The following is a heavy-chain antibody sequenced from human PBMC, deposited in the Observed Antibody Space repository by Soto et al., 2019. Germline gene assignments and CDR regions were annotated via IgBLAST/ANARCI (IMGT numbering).Heavy chain of an antibody. CDR2: ISSNGGST. CDR1: GFTFSSYA. D-gene: IGHD1-26*01. V-gene: IGHV3-64D*06. Sequence: XXSLRLSFAASGFTFSSYAMHWVLQAPGKGLEYVSAISSNGGSTYYADSVKGRFTISRDNSKNTLHLQMRSLGAEDTAVYYCVKAGSSDAFDIWGQGTMVTVSS. J-gene: IGHJ3*02. CDR3: VKAGSSDAFDI.